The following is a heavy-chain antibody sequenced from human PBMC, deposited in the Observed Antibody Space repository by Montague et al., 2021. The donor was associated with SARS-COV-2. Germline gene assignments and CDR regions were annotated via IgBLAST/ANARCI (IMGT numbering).Heavy chain of an antibody. CDR3: ASDSGIEIPDYYYSMDV. Sequence: SLRLSCAASGFTFSSYEMNWVRQAPGKRLEWVSYISSSGSTIYYADSVKGRFTISRDNAKNSLCLQMNSLRAEDTAIYYCASDSGIEIPDYYYSMDVWGQGTTVTVSS. V-gene: IGHV3-48*03. J-gene: IGHJ6*02. CDR1: GFTFSSYE. D-gene: IGHD5-24*01. CDR2: ISSSGSTI.